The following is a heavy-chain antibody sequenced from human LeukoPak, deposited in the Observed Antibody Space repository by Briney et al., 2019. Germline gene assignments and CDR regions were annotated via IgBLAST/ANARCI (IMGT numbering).Heavy chain of an antibody. CDR1: GFTFSSYN. CDR3: ARGNWNDEGFFDY. D-gene: IGHD1-1*01. Sequence: GGSLRLSCAASGFTFSSYNMNWVRQAPGKGLEWVSSISVRSDYIYYADSMKGRFSISRDNANNSLYLLMNSLRAEDTAIYYCARGNWNDEGFFDYWGQGILVTVSS. CDR2: ISVRSDYI. V-gene: IGHV3-21*01. J-gene: IGHJ4*02.